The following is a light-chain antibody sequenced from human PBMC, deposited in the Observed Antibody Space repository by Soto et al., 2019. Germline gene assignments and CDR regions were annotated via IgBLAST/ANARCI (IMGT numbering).Light chain of an antibody. Sequence: ELVMTQSPATLCVSPGERATLSCRASQSVSSNLAWYQQKPGQAPRLLIYGASTRATGFPARFSGSGSGTEFTLTISSLQSEDFAVYYCHHYNSWPYTFGQGTKVDIK. CDR2: GAS. V-gene: IGKV3-15*01. CDR3: HHYNSWPYT. J-gene: IGKJ2*01. CDR1: QSVSSN.